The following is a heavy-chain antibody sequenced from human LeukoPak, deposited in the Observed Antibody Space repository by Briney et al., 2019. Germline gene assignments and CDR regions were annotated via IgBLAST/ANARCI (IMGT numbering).Heavy chain of an antibody. CDR1: GFTFSNYA. D-gene: IGHD3-9*01. V-gene: IGHV3-23*01. J-gene: IGHJ4*02. CDR3: AKWGDYDILTGYYDSDY. Sequence: GASLRLSCAASGFTFSNYAMSWVRQAPGKGLEWVSAIVDSGGSTYYADSVKGRFTISRDNPKNTLYLQMNSLRAEDTAVYYCAKWGDYDILTGYYDSDYWGQGTLVTVSS. CDR2: IVDSGGST.